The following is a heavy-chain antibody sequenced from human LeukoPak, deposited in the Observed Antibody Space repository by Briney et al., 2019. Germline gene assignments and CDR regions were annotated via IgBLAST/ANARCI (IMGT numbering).Heavy chain of an antibody. Sequence: GGSLRLSCAASGFTVSSNYMSWVRQAPGKGLEWVSVIYSGGSTYYADSVKGRFTISRDNSKNTLYLQMNNLRAEDTAVYYCASGLYYYGSGSYLGYWGQGTLVTVSS. D-gene: IGHD3-10*01. CDR3: ASGLYYYGSGSYLGY. V-gene: IGHV3-53*01. CDR2: IYSGGST. CDR1: GFTVSSNY. J-gene: IGHJ4*02.